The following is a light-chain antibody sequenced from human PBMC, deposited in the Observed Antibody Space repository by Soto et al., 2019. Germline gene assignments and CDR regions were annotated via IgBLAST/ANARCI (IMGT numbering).Light chain of an antibody. CDR1: QSVSSSY. V-gene: IGKV3-20*01. CDR3: QQYGSSPFT. Sequence: EIGFTQSPGTLSLSPGERATLSCRASQSVSSSYLAWYQQKPGQAPRLLIYGASSRATGIPDRFSGSGSGTDFTLTISRLEPEDFAVYYCQQYGSSPFTVGPGTKVDIK. CDR2: GAS. J-gene: IGKJ3*01.